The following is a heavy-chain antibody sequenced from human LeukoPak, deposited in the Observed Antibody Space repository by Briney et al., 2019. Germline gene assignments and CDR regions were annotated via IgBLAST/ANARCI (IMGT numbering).Heavy chain of an antibody. CDR1: GFTFSTSA. D-gene: IGHD3-10*01. V-gene: IGHV3-30-3*01. CDR3: ARDRGVSSSYYFDY. J-gene: IGHJ4*02. Sequence: GGSLRLSCVVSGFTFSTSAMSWVRQAPGKGLEWVAVISYDGSNKYYADSVKGRFTISRDNSKNTLYLQMNSLRAEDTAVYYCARDRGVSSSYYFDYWGQGTLVTVSS. CDR2: ISYDGSNK.